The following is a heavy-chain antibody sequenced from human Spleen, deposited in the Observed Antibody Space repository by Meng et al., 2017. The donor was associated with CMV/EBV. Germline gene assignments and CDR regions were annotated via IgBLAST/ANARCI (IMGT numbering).Heavy chain of an antibody. V-gene: IGHV1-2*02. CDR2: INPNSGGT. CDR3: ARGRYSGSYALGY. Sequence: ASVKVSCKASGYNFTGYYIHWVRQAPGQGLEWMGWINPNSGGTNYAQKFQGRITMTGDTSITTAYMELSSLRSEDTAVYYCARGRYSGSYALGYWGQGTLVTVSS. CDR1: GYNFTGYY. D-gene: IGHD1-26*01. J-gene: IGHJ4*02.